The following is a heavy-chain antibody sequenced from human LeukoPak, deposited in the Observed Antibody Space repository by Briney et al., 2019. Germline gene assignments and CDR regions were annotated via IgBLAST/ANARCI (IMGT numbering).Heavy chain of an antibody. CDR1: GGSISSGGYS. CDR2: IYHSGST. Sequence: PSRTLSLTCAVSGGSISSGGYSWSWIGQPPGKGLEWIGYIYHSGSTYYNPSLKSRVTISVDRSKNQFSLKLSSVTAADTAVYYCARDKLRYWFDPWGQGTLVTVPS. J-gene: IGHJ5*02. D-gene: IGHD1-26*01. CDR3: ARDKLRYWFDP. V-gene: IGHV4-30-2*01.